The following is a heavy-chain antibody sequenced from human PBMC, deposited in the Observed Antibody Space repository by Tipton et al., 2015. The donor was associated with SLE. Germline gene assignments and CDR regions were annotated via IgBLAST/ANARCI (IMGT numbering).Heavy chain of an antibody. CDR1: GFIFSSYA. Sequence: SLRLSCAVSGFIFSSYAMHWVRQAPGKGLEWVAIISNDGRNKYYADSVKGRFTISRDNFKKTLYLQMTSLRAEDTAVYYCAEGADSSGYAYWGQGTLVTVSS. D-gene: IGHD3-22*01. CDR2: ISNDGRNK. J-gene: IGHJ4*02. CDR3: AEGADSSGYAY. V-gene: IGHV3-30*03.